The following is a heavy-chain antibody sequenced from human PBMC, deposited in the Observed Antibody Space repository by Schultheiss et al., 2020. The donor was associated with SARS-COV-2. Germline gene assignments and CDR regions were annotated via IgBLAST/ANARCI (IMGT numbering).Heavy chain of an antibody. CDR2: ISSNGGST. V-gene: IGHV3-64D*06. D-gene: IGHD3-16*02. CDR3: VRLRLGELSPRTRGYFDY. CDR1: GFTFSSYA. Sequence: GESLKISCSASGFTFSSYAMHWVRQAPGKGLEYVSAISSNGGSTYYADSVKGRFTISRDNSKNTLYLQMSSLRAEDTAVYYCVRLRLGELSPRTRGYFDYWGQGTLVTVSS. J-gene: IGHJ4*02.